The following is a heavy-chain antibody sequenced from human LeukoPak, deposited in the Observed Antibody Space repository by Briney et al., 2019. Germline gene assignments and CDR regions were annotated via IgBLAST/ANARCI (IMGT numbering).Heavy chain of an antibody. CDR1: GFTFSSYA. V-gene: IGHV3-23*01. CDR3: GFEYRGIAVAGTGSYFDY. Sequence: PGGSLRLSCAASGFTFSSYAMSWVRQAPGKGLEWVSAISGSGGSTYYADSVKGRFTISRDNSKNTLYLQMNSLRAEDTAVYYCGFEYRGIAVAGTGSYFDYWGQGTLVTVSS. CDR2: ISGSGGST. D-gene: IGHD6-19*01. J-gene: IGHJ4*02.